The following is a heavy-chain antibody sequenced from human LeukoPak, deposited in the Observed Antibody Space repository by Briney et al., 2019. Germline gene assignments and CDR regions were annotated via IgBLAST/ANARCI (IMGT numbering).Heavy chain of an antibody. D-gene: IGHD2-2*01. CDR3: ARGGISTSLDY. J-gene: IGHJ4*02. V-gene: IGHV4-4*07. CDR2: MYTRGSA. CDR1: GDSISNYY. Sequence: PSETLSLTCTVSGDSISNYYWSWLRQPAGKGLEWIGRMYTRGSANYNPSLKSRVTISVDTSKNQISLKLSSVTAADTAVYYCARGGISTSLDYWGQGTLVTVSS.